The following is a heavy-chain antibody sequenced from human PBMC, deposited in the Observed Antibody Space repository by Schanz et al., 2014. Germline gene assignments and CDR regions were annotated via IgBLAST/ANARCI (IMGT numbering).Heavy chain of an antibody. CDR2: INPSGGGT. J-gene: IGHJ4*02. V-gene: IGHV1-46*03. D-gene: IGHD4-17*01. CDR3: ARTIAYGGSSGYFDY. Sequence: QVQLVQSGAELRKPGTSVKVSCKTSGYTFSNDDINWVRQAPGQGLEWMGIINPSGGGTSYAQKLQGRVTMTRDTSTSTVYRELNSLRSEDTAVYYCARTIAYGGSSGYFDYWGQGTLVTVSS. CDR1: GYTFSNDD.